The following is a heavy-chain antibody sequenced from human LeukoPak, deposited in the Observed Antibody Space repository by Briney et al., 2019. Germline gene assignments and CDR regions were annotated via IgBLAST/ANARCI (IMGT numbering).Heavy chain of an antibody. Sequence: PGGCLRLSCAASGFTVSSNYMSWVRQAPGKGLEWVSVIYSGGGTYYADSVKGRFTISRDSSKNTLYLQMNSLRPEDTAVYSCAKDLTTLFLASDVWGLRTIVTVSS. CDR2: IYSGGGT. J-gene: IGHJ3*01. CDR1: GFTVSSNY. V-gene: IGHV3-53*05. CDR3: AKDLTTLFLASDV. D-gene: IGHD4-11*01.